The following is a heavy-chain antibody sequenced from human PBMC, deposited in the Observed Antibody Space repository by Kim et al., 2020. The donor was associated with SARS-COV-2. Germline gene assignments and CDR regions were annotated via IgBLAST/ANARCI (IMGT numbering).Heavy chain of an antibody. CDR3: ARGLSSGYYPKYWYFDL. CDR2: INSDGSST. J-gene: IGHJ2*01. Sequence: GGSLRLSCAASGFTFSSSWMHWVRQAPGKGLVWVSRINSDGSSTSYADSVKGRFTISRDNATNTLYLQMNSLRAEDTAVYYCARGLSSGYYPKYWYFDLCGRGTLVSVSS. CDR1: GFTFSSSW. V-gene: IGHV3-74*01. D-gene: IGHD3-22*01.